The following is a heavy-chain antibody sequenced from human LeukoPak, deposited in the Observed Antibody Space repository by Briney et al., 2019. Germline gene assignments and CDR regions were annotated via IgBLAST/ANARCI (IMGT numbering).Heavy chain of an antibody. Sequence: GASVKVSCKASGFTFTSSAVQWVRPARGQRLEWIGWIVVGSGNTNYAQKFQERVTITRDMSTSTAYMELSSLRSEDTAVYYCARGHWSGYNYNWFDPWGQGTLVTVSS. V-gene: IGHV1-58*01. CDR1: GFTFTSSA. J-gene: IGHJ5*02. D-gene: IGHD3-3*01. CDR3: ARGHWSGYNYNWFDP. CDR2: IVVGSGNT.